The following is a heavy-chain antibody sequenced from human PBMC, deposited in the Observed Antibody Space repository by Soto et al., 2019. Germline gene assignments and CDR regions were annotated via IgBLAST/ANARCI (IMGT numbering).Heavy chain of an antibody. Sequence: SETLSLTCAVYGGSFSGYYWSWIRQPPGKGLEWIGEINHSGSTNYNPSLKSRVTISVDTSKNQFSLKLSSVTAADTAVYYCARDPTAPLDYWGQGTLVTVSS. CDR1: GGSFSGYY. V-gene: IGHV4-34*01. CDR2: INHSGST. CDR3: ARDPTAPLDY. J-gene: IGHJ4*02.